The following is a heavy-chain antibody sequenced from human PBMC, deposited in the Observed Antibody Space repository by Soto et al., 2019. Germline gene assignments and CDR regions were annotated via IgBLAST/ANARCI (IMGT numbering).Heavy chain of an antibody. Sequence: SQTLSLTCAISGDSVSSNSAAWNWIRQSPSRGLEWLGRTYYRSKWYNDYAVSVKSRITINPETSKNQFSLQLNSVTPEDTAVYYCARDEGYNWNNWFDPWYQGTLVTVSS. J-gene: IGHJ5*02. V-gene: IGHV6-1*01. CDR3: ARDEGYNWNNWFDP. CDR1: GDSVSSNSAA. CDR2: TYYRSKWYN. D-gene: IGHD1-20*01.